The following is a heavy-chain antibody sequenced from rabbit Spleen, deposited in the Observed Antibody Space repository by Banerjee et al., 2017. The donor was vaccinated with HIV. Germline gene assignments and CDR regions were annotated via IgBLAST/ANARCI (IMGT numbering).Heavy chain of an antibody. J-gene: IGHJ6*01. D-gene: IGHD8-1*01. CDR2: IDPFFGTT. Sequence: QLKESGGGLVQPGGSLKLSCKASGFTLSSYYMSWVRQAPGKGLEWIGYIDPFFGTTYYASWVNGRFTISSDNAQNTVDLQMNSLTVADTATYFCARHAGYAGYGYSTLDLWGPGTLVTVS. CDR3: ARHAGYAGYGYSTLDL. V-gene: IGHV1S7*01. CDR1: GFTLSSYY.